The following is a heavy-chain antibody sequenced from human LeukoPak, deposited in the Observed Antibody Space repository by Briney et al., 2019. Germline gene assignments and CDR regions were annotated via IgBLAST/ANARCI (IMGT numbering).Heavy chain of an antibody. CDR3: ARGGNVLRYFRYRKHDAFDI. CDR2: IYTSGST. V-gene: IGHV4-61*02. D-gene: IGHD3-9*01. J-gene: IGHJ3*02. Sequence: PSQTLSLTCTVSGGSISSGSYYWSWIRQPAGKGLEWIGRIYTSGSTNYNPSLKSRVTISVDTSKNQFSLKLSSVTAADTAVYYCARGGNVLRYFRYRKHDAFDIWGQGTMVTVSS. CDR1: GGSISSGSYY.